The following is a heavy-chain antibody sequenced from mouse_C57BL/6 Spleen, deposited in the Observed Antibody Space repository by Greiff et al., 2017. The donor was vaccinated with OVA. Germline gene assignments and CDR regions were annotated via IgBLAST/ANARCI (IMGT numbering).Heavy chain of an antibody. Sequence: VQLQQSGAELVMPGASVKLSCKASGYTFTSYWMHWVKQRPGQGLEWIGEIDPSDSYTNYNQKFKGKSTLTVDKSSSTAYMQLSSLTSEDSAVYYCAILQTFAYWGQGTLVTVSA. CDR1: GYTFTSYW. J-gene: IGHJ3*01. D-gene: IGHD2-1*01. CDR2: IDPSDSYT. CDR3: AILQTFAY. V-gene: IGHV1-69*01.